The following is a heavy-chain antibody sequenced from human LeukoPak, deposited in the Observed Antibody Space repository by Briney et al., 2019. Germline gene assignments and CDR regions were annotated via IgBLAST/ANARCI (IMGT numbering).Heavy chain of an antibody. V-gene: IGHV1-3*01. J-gene: IGHJ6*02. D-gene: IGHD3-10*01. Sequence: GASVKVSCKASGYTFTSYAMHWVRQAPGQRLEWMGWINAGNGNTKYSQKFQGRVTITRDTSASTAYMELSSLRSEDTAVYYCARVSRSRYYGSGSYPYYGMDVWGQGTTVTVSS. CDR1: GYTFTSYA. CDR2: INAGNGNT. CDR3: ARVSRSRYYGSGSYPYYGMDV.